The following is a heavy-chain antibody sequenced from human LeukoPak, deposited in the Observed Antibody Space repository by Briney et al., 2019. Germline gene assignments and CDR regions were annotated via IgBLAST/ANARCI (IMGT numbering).Heavy chain of an antibody. D-gene: IGHD2/OR15-2a*01. CDR1: GYTFTNFA. Sequence: ASVKVSCKTSGYTFTNFAITWVRQAPGQGLEWVGWISTYNGYPNYAQNFQGRVNMTRDTSTTTVSMELRTLTSDDTAMYYCARVRNFRFFDHWSQGTLVTVSS. J-gene: IGHJ4*02. V-gene: IGHV1-18*01. CDR2: ISTYNGYP. CDR3: ARVRNFRFFDH.